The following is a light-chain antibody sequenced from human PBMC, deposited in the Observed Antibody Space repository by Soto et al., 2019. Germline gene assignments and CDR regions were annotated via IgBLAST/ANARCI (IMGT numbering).Light chain of an antibody. V-gene: IGKV3-20*01. Sequence: EILLTQSPGTLSLSPGDRATLSCRASQTISNTYLVWYQQRPGQPPSLLIYGASIRASGIPDRFSGSGAGTDFTLTISRLEPEDFAVYWCQQFGTSPYTFGQGTKVDIK. CDR3: QQFGTSPYT. J-gene: IGKJ2*01. CDR2: GAS. CDR1: QTISNTY.